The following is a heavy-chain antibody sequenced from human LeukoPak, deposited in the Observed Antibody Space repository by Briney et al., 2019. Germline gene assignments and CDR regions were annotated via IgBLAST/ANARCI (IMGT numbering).Heavy chain of an antibody. V-gene: IGHV3-23*01. CDR1: GFTFSSYP. Sequence: PGGSLRLSCAASGFTFSSYPMSWVRQAPGKGLEWVSGISPSADIKYYADSVKGRFTISRDNSKNMLYLEVISLTADDTAVYYCAKDDAWLRFGEWSQGTLVTVSS. D-gene: IGHD3-10*01. CDR2: ISPSADIK. CDR3: AKDDAWLRFGE. J-gene: IGHJ4*02.